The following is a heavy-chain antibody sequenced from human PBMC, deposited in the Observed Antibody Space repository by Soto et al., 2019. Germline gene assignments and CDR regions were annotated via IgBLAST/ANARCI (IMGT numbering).Heavy chain of an antibody. V-gene: IGHV3-48*04. Sequence: PGGSLRLSCAASGFTFSSYSMNWVRQAPGKGLEWVSFISSSGNTIYYADSVKGRFTVSRDNAKNSLYLQMNSLRAEDTALYYCARKYGGYDFGQDWFDPWGQGTLVTVSS. CDR2: ISSSGNTI. CDR1: GFTFSSYS. D-gene: IGHD5-12*01. J-gene: IGHJ5*02. CDR3: ARKYGGYDFGQDWFDP.